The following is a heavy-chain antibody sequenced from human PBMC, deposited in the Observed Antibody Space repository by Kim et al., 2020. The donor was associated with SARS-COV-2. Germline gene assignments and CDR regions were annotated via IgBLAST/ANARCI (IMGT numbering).Heavy chain of an antibody. CDR2: IWYDGSNK. CDR1: GFTFSSYG. CDR3: ARLYYYGSGAGMDV. Sequence: GGSLRLSCAASGFTFSSYGMHWVRQAPGKGLEWVAVIWYDGSNKYYADSVKGRFTISRDNSKNTLYLQMNSLRAEDTAVYYCARLYYYGSGAGMDVWGQGTTVTSP. J-gene: IGHJ6*02. D-gene: IGHD3-10*01. V-gene: IGHV3-33*01.